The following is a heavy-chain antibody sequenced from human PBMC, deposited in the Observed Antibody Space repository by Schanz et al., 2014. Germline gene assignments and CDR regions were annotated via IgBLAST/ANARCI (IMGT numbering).Heavy chain of an antibody. CDR3: ARGGYSSGWYDRDIAHFDY. V-gene: IGHV1-46*01. Sequence: QVQLVQSGAEVKKPGSSVKVSCKASGGTFSTYTISWVRQAPGQGLEWMGIINPSGGSTRYGQKFQGRITVTTDTSTSTVYLELSSLRSDDTAVYYCARGGYSSGWYDRDIAHFDYWGQGTLVTVSS. CDR1: GGTFSTYT. CDR2: INPSGGST. D-gene: IGHD6-19*01. J-gene: IGHJ4*02.